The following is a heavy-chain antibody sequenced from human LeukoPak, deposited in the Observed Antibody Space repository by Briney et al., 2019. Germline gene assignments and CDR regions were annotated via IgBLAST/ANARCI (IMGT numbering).Heavy chain of an antibody. CDR3: ARGFIKFYDSSGYYNY. V-gene: IGHV4-39*07. CDR2: INHSGST. Sequence: SETLSLTCTVSGGSISSGDYYWSWIRQPPGKGLEWIGEINHSGSTNYNPSLKSRVTISVDTSKNQFSLKLSSVTAADTAVYYCARGFIKFYDSSGYYNYWGQGTLVTVSS. CDR1: GGSISSGDYY. J-gene: IGHJ4*02. D-gene: IGHD3-22*01.